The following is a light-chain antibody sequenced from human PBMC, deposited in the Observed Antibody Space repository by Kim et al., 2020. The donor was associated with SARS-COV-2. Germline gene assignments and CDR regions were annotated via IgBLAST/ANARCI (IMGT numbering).Light chain of an antibody. V-gene: IGKV2-28*01. J-gene: IGKJ4*01. Sequence: PASISSRSGQSLLSRKGDNYLGCDLQRPGQSPQLLIYMGSSRATGVPDRFSGSGSGTDFTLKISRLEAEGVGVYYCMQGLETSLAFGGGTKVDIK. CDR1: QSLLSRKGDNY. CDR3: MQGLETSLA. CDR2: MGS.